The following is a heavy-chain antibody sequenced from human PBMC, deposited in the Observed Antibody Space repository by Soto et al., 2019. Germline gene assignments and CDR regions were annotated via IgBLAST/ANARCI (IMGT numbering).Heavy chain of an antibody. V-gene: IGHV3-33*01. J-gene: IGHJ3*02. CDR3: ARDATFGTKGGSFDI. CDR2: MWYDGTNK. CDR1: GFTFRIYS. D-gene: IGHD3-16*01. Sequence: GGSLRLSCAASGFTFRIYSMHWVRQSPGKGLEWVAVMWYDGTNKYYGESVKGRFTISRDNSENTLYLQMNSLRVEDTAVYYCARDATFGTKGGSFDIWGHGTRVTV.